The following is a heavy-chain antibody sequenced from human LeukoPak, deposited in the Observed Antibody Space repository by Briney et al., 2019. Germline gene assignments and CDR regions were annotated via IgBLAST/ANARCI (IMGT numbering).Heavy chain of an antibody. J-gene: IGHJ3*02. CDR3: ARAEEFIAVAPFDI. V-gene: IGHV4-59*01. CDR2: IYYSGST. CDR1: GGSISSYY. D-gene: IGHD6-19*01. Sequence: PSETLSLTCTVSGGSISSYYWSWIRQPPGKGLEWIGYIYYSGSTNYNPSLKSRVTISVDTSKNQFSLKLSSVTAADTAVYYCARAEEFIAVAPFDIWGQGTMVTVSS.